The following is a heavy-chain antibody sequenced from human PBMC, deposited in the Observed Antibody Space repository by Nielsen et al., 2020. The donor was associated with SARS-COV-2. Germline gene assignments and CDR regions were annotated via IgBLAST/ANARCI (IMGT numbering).Heavy chain of an antibody. D-gene: IGHD3-10*01. CDR2: IWFDGSDK. CDR1: GFTFSNFP. J-gene: IGHJ6*03. V-gene: IGHV3-33*08. CDR3: ARDRTVRGEPPTYYYNYYLDV. Sequence: GESLKISCAASGFTFSNFPMHWVRQAPGKGLEWVALIWFDGSDKFYADSVKGRFTISRDNSKNTVFLQLNSLRAEDTAVYYCARDRTVRGEPPTYYYNYYLDVWGRGTTVIVSS.